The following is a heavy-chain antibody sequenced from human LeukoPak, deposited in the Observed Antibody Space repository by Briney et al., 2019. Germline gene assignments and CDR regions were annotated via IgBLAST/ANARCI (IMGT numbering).Heavy chain of an antibody. CDR1: GFTFKLYW. D-gene: IGHD1-26*01. CDR3: ARDTPGSKLGARGSPNDY. Sequence: GGSLRLSCAVSGFTFKLYWMHWVRQAPGKGPVWVSRINDDGSDTTYADSVKGRFTISRDDAKNMLFLQMNSLRAEDTAVYYCARDTPGSKLGARGSPNDYWGQGTLVTVSS. J-gene: IGHJ4*02. CDR2: INDDGSDT. V-gene: IGHV3-74*01.